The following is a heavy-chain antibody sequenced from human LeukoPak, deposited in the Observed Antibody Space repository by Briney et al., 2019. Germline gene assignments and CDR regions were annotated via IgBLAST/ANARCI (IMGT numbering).Heavy chain of an antibody. CDR2: ISASGGST. CDR1: GFTFSSYG. D-gene: IGHD4/OR15-4a*01. V-gene: IGHV3-23*01. J-gene: IGHJ4*02. CDR3: ARRAGAYSHPYDY. Sequence: GGSLRLSCAVSGFTFSSYGMSWVRQAPGKGLKWVSDISASGGSTYYADSVKGRFTISRDNSKKTLHLQMNSLRAEDTAVYYCARRAGAYSHPYDYWGQGTLVTVSS.